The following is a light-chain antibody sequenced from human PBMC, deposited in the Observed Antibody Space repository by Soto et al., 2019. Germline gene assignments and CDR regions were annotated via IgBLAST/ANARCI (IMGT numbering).Light chain of an antibody. CDR3: MQALQTPIT. CDR2: LGS. Sequence: DIVMTQSPLSLPVTPGEPASISCRSSQSLLHSNGYNYLDWCLQKPGQSPQLLIYLGSNRASGVPDRFSSSGSGTDFTLKISRVEAEDVGVYYCMQALQTPITFGQGTRLEIK. J-gene: IGKJ5*01. V-gene: IGKV2-28*01. CDR1: QSLLHSNGYNY.